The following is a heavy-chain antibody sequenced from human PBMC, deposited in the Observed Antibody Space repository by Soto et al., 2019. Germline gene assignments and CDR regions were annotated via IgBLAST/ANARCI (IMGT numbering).Heavy chain of an antibody. V-gene: IGHV3-33*01. CDR2: IWYDGSNK. CDR1: GFTFSSYG. CDR3: ARGSSIVVVSGFDY. J-gene: IGHJ4*02. D-gene: IGHD2-15*01. Sequence: QVQLVESGGGVVQPGRSLRLSCAASGFTFSSYGMHWVRQAPGKGLEWVAVIWYDGSNKYYADSVKGRFTISRDNSKNTLYLQMISLRGEDTAVYYCARGSSIVVVSGFDYWGQGTLVTVSS.